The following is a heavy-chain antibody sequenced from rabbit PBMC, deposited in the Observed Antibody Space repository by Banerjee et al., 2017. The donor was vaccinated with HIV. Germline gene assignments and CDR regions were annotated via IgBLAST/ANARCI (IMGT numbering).Heavy chain of an antibody. CDR3: ARNLVGDGGYDL. Sequence: QSLEESGGDLVKPGASLTLTCTASGFSFSSTDHMCWVRQAPGKGLEWIACIYTGSSGNTYYASWAKGRFTISKTSSTTVTLQMTSLTAADTATCFCARNLVGDGGYDLWGPGTLVTVS. CDR2: IYTGSSGNT. V-gene: IGHV1S40*01. D-gene: IGHD2-1*01. CDR1: GFSFSSTDH. J-gene: IGHJ4*01.